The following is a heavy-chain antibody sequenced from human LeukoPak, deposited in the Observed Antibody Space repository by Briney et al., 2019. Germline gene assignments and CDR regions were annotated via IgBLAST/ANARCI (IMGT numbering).Heavy chain of an antibody. V-gene: IGHV4-34*01. J-gene: IGHJ4*02. CDR2: INHSGST. D-gene: IGHD2-21*02. CDR1: GGSFSPYC. Sequence: PSETLSLTCAVYGGSFSPYCWSWIRQPPGKGLEWIGEINHSGSTNYNPSLKSRVTISVDTSKNQFSLRLSSVTAAGTAVYDCARGGFYCGGDCYVDYWGQGTLVTVSS. CDR3: ARGGFYCGGDCYVDY.